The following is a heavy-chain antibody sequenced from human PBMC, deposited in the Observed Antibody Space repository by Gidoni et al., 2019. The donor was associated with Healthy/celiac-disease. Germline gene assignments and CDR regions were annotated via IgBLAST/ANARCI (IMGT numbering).Heavy chain of an antibody. D-gene: IGHD6-13*01. CDR3: ARAPYGQQLVIYDY. CDR2: INHSGST. J-gene: IGHJ4*02. CDR1: GGSFSGYY. V-gene: IGHV4-34*01. Sequence: QVQLQQWGAGLLKPSETLSLTCAVYGGSFSGYYWSWFRQPPGKGLEWIGEINHSGSTNYNPSLKSRVTISVDTSKNQFSLQLISVTAADTAVYYCARAPYGQQLVIYDYWGQGTLVTVSS.